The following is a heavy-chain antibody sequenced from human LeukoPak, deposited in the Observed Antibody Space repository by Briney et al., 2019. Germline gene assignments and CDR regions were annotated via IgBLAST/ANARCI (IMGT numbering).Heavy chain of an antibody. CDR1: GGSVTGYY. V-gene: IGHV4-59*08. CDR3: AGGGATVTHRSHSDY. Sequence: SETLSLTCTVSGGSVTGYYWAWIRQSPGKGLEWIGYIYYSGTTNYNPSLKSRVTMSVDTSKNQFSLKLSSVTAADTAVYYCAGGGATVTHRSHSDYWGQGTLVTVSS. J-gene: IGHJ4*02. D-gene: IGHD4-17*01. CDR2: IYYSGTT.